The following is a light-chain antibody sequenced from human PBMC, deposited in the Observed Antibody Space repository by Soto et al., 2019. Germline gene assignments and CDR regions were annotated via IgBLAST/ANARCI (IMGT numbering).Light chain of an antibody. CDR1: QSVSSFY. J-gene: IGKJ4*01. CDR3: QQYASSPPTLT. Sequence: EIVLTQSPGTLSLSPGERATLSCRASQSVSSFYLAWYQQKPGQAPRLLIYGASSRATGIPDRFSGSGSGTDFTLTISRLEPEDFAVYYCQQYASSPPTLTFGGGTKVEIK. V-gene: IGKV3-20*01. CDR2: GAS.